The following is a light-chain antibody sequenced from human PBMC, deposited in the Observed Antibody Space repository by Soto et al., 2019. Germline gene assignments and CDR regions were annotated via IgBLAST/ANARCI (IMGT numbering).Light chain of an antibody. CDR2: EVS. V-gene: IGKV3-11*01. CDR1: QSCIKY. J-gene: IGKJ1*01. Sequence: EIVFTQSPATLSLSPRERATLSCTASQSCIKYLAWYQQKPGQAPRLLIYEVSERASGVPARFSGGGSGTEFTLIITSLEPEDFGVYYCQQRYTCPWTFGHGTKVEMK. CDR3: QQRYTCPWT.